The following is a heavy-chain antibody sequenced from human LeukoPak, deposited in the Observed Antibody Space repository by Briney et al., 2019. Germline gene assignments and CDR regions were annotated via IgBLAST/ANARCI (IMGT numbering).Heavy chain of an antibody. CDR1: GFTFSSYG. Sequence: PGGSLRLSCAASGFTFSSYGMHWVRKAPGKGLEWVAFISYHGSNMDYIDSVKGRFTISRDNSKDTLYLQMNSLRAEDTAVYFCAKDGVVVTALSYFDYWGQGTLVTVSS. D-gene: IGHD2-21*02. CDR2: ISYHGSNM. J-gene: IGHJ4*02. CDR3: AKDGVVVTALSYFDY. V-gene: IGHV3-30*18.